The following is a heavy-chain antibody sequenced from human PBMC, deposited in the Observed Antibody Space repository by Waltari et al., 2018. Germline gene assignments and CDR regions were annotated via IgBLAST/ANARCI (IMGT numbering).Heavy chain of an antibody. V-gene: IGHV4-4*07. D-gene: IGHD4-17*01. CDR2: IYTRWST. J-gene: IGHJ4*02. CDR3: ARMGDYGGNSSPPLFDY. CDR1: GGSISSYY. Sequence: QVQLHESGPGLVKPSETLSLTCTVSGGSISSYYWSWIRQPAGKGLEWIGRIYTRWSTNYNPSLKSRVTMSVDTSKNQFSLKLSSVTAADTAVYYCARMGDYGGNSSPPLFDYWGQGTLVTVSS.